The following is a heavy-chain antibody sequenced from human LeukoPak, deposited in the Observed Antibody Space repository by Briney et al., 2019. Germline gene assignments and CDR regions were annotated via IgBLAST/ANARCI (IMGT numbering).Heavy chain of an antibody. CDR2: IYSCGSA. D-gene: IGHD4-17*01. Sequence: PSETLSLTCTVSGGSISGYYWSWVRQPAGKGLEWIGRIYSCGSANYNPPLKSRVTMSVDTSNNQFSLKLTSVSAADTAVYYCAREYGDLDYWGQGTLVTVSS. CDR3: AREYGDLDY. J-gene: IGHJ4*02. V-gene: IGHV4-4*07. CDR1: GGSISGYY.